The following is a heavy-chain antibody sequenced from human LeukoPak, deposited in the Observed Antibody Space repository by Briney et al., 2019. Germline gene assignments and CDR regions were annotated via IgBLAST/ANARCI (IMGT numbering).Heavy chain of an antibody. Sequence: GASVKVSCKASGYTFTSYYMHWLRQAPGQGLEWMGIINPSGGSTSYAQKFQGRVTMTRDTPTSTVYMELSSLRSEDTAVYYCATPGGNYYDFWSGYSQGAFDIWGQGTMVTVSS. CDR2: INPSGGST. CDR1: GYTFTSYY. CDR3: ATPGGNYYDFWSGYSQGAFDI. V-gene: IGHV1-46*03. J-gene: IGHJ3*02. D-gene: IGHD3-3*01.